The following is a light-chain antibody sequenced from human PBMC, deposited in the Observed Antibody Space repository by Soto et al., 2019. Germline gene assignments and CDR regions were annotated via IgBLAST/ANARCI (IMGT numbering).Light chain of an antibody. J-gene: IGLJ1*01. CDR2: EVT. CDR1: TSDVGTYNR. CDR3: SSYTIRSPPDV. V-gene: IGLV2-18*02. Sequence: QSVLAQPPSVSGSPGQSVTISCTGTTSDVGTYNRVSWYRQPPGKAPKLMIYEVTNRPSGVSNRFSGSKSVNTASLTISGLQPEDEADYYCSSYTIRSPPDVFGTRTKVT.